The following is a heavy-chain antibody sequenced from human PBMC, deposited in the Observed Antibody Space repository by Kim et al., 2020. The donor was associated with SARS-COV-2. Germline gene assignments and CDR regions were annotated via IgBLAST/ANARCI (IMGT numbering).Heavy chain of an antibody. CDR3: AKDLPEEGIDGYNYY. J-gene: IGHJ4*02. V-gene: IGHV3-23*01. Sequence: DSVKGRFTISRDNSKNTLYLQMNSLRAEDTAVYYCAKDLPEEGIDGYNYYWGQGTLVTVSS. D-gene: IGHD5-12*01.